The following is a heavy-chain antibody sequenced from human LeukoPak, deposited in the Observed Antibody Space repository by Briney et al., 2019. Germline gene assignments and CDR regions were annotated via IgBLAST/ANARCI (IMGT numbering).Heavy chain of an antibody. V-gene: IGHV4-61*01. CDR3: GRALGGYKSGPVNY. Sequence: SETLSLTCTVSGGSVSSGNYYWSWIRQPPGKGLEWIGYIYNSGSTDYNPSLKSRVTISVDTPKNQFSLNLNSVTAADTAVYYCGRALGGYKSGPVNYWGQGTLVTVSS. CDR1: GGSVSSGNYY. J-gene: IGHJ4*02. D-gene: IGHD5-18*01. CDR2: IYNSGST.